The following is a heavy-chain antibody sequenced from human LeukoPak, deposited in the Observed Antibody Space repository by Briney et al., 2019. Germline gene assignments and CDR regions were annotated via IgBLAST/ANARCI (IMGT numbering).Heavy chain of an antibody. J-gene: IGHJ5*02. CDR2: IIPIFGTA. CDR3: ARARDVGPVATRFDP. CDR1: GYTFTSYA. V-gene: IGHV1-69*13. D-gene: IGHD5-12*01. Sequence: ASVKVSCKASGYTFTSYAISWVRQAPGQGLEWMGGIIPIFGTANYAQKFQGRVTITADESTSTAYMELSSLRSEDTAVYYCARARDVGPVATRFDPWGQGTLVTVSS.